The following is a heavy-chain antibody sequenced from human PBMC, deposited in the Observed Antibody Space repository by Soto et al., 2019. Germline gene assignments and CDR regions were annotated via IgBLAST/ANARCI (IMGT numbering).Heavy chain of an antibody. CDR2: INTANGNT. V-gene: IGHV1-3*04. Sequence: ASVKVSCKASGYTFISYAMHWVRQAPGQRLEWMGWINTANGNTKYSQKFQGRVTMTTDTSASTAYMELSSLRSEDTAVYYCARAASKATTFYFDYWRQGTLVTVS. CDR1: GYTFISYA. D-gene: IGHD4-17*01. CDR3: ARAASKATTFYFDY. J-gene: IGHJ4*02.